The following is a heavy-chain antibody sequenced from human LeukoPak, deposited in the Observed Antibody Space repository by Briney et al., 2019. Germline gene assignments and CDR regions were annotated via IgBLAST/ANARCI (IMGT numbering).Heavy chain of an antibody. Sequence: GASVKVSCKASGYTFTSYGISWVRQAPGQGLEWMGWSSAYNGNTNYAQKLQGRVTMTTDTSTSTAYMELRSLRADDSAVYYCASANWNYGVVYWGQGTLVTVSS. D-gene: IGHD1-7*01. J-gene: IGHJ4*02. CDR3: ASANWNYGVVY. CDR1: GYTFTSYG. V-gene: IGHV1-18*01. CDR2: SSAYNGNT.